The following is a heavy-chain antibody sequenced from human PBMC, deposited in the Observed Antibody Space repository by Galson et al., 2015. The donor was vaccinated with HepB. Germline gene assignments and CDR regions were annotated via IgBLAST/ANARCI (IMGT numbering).Heavy chain of an antibody. V-gene: IGHV1-58*02. Sequence: SVKVSCKASGFTFTSSAIHWMRQAHGQRLEWIGWIVVGSGNTNYAPNFHERVTITRDMSTTTAYMDLSSLRSEDTAIYYCATSIPPNLAVSAIGGGAYDIWGQGTMVTVSS. D-gene: IGHD6-19*01. J-gene: IGHJ3*02. CDR1: GFTFTSSA. CDR3: ATSIPPNLAVSAIGGGAYDI. CDR2: IVVGSGNT.